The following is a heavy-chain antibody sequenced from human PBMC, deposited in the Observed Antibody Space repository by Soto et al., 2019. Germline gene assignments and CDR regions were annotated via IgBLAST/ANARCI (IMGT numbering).Heavy chain of an antibody. CDR1: GFSLSTSGVG. CDR2: IYWAYDK. J-gene: IGHJ5*02. Sequence: QITLKESGPTLVKPTQTLTLTCTFSGFSLSTSGVGVGWIRQPPEKALEWLALIYWAYDKRYNPSLKSRLTITKDTSKNQVLLTMTSMDPVDTATYYCAHAIRICWFDPWGQGTLVTVSS. V-gene: IGHV2-5*02. CDR3: AHAIRICWFDP.